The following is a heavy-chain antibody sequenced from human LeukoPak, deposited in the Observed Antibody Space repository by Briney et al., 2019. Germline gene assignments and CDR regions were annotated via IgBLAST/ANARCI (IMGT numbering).Heavy chain of an antibody. Sequence: SETLSLTCTVSGGSIGSGDYYWSWIRQPPGKGLEWIGYIYYSGSTYYNPSLKSRVTISVDTSKNQFSLKLSSVTAADTAVYYCARDHRILYSVWGQGTTVTVSS. V-gene: IGHV4-30-4*01. CDR1: GGSIGSGDYY. D-gene: IGHD2-15*01. J-gene: IGHJ6*02. CDR3: ARDHRILYSV. CDR2: IYYSGST.